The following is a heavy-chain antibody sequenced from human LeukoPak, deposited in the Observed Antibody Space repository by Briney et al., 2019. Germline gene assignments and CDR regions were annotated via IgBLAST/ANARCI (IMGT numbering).Heavy chain of an antibody. CDR1: GFTFSNAW. D-gene: IGHD6-19*01. V-gene: IGHV3-15*01. CDR3: TTVSSGYSSGWYVGPIDY. CDR2: IKSKTDGGTT. J-gene: IGHJ4*02. Sequence: PGGSLRLSCAASGFTFSNAWMSWVRHAPGQGLEWVGSIKSKTDGGTTYYAAPVRGRFTISRDDSKNTLYMQMNSLKSEDTAVHYCTTVSSGYSSGWYVGPIDYWGQGTLVTVSS.